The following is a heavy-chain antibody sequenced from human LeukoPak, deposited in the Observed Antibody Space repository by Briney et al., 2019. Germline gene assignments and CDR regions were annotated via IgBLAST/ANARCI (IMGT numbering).Heavy chain of an antibody. Sequence: ASVKVSCKASGYTFTSYGISWVRQAPGQGLEWMGWISAYNGNTNYAQKLQGRVTMTTDTSTSTAYMELRSLRSDDTAVYYCAKDLVRYSSSSSEWFLGMDVWGQGTTVTVSS. CDR2: ISAYNGNT. D-gene: IGHD6-13*01. J-gene: IGHJ6*02. V-gene: IGHV1-18*01. CDR1: GYTFTSYG. CDR3: AKDLVRYSSSSSEWFLGMDV.